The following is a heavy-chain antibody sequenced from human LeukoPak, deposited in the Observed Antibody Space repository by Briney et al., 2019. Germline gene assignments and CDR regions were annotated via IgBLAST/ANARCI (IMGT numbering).Heavy chain of an antibody. D-gene: IGHD2/OR15-2a*01. CDR1: GYTFSDYY. Sequence: ASVNVSFKSSGYTFSDYYVHRVRQAPGQGLEGMGWINPKSGGTIYAQKFQGRVTVTRDTSINTAYMEFRSLRSDDTAVYYCARGAHIPSTAGGWFDPWGEGTLVTIS. CDR3: ARGAHIPSTAGGWFDP. V-gene: IGHV1-2*02. CDR2: INPKSGGT. J-gene: IGHJ5*02.